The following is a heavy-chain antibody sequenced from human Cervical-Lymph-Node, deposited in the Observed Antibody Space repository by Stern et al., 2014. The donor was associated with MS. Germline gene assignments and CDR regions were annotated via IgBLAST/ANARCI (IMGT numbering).Heavy chain of an antibody. Sequence: VQLEESGPGQVKPSETLSLTCTVSGGSIAGSGYYLGWIRQPPGKGLEWTGSIYSSWGTYNNPSIRSRVTISIDTSKNRFSLELSSVTAADTAVYYCGRHRDYDYIWGSYRLYYFDYWGQGTLVTVSS. CDR3: GRHRDYDYIWGSYRLYYFDY. CDR1: GGSIAGSGYY. V-gene: IGHV4-39*01. D-gene: IGHD3-16*02. CDR2: IYSSWGT. J-gene: IGHJ4*02.